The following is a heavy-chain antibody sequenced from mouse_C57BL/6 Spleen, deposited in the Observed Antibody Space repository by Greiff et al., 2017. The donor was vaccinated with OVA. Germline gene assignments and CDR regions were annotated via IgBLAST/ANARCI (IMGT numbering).Heavy chain of an antibody. Sequence: VQLQQPGAELVMPGASVKLSCKPSGYTFTSYWMHWVKQRPGPGLEWIGEIVPSDSYTNYNQKFKGKSTLTVDKSSSTAYMQLSSLTSEDSAVYYCARYDYGDWYFDVWGTGTTVTVSS. CDR1: GYTFTSYW. V-gene: IGHV1-69*01. J-gene: IGHJ1*03. CDR2: IVPSDSYT. CDR3: ARYDYGDWYFDV. D-gene: IGHD2-4*01.